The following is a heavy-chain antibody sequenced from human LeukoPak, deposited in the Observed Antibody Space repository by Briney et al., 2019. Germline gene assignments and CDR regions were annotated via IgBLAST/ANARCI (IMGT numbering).Heavy chain of an antibody. J-gene: IGHJ5*02. V-gene: IGHV4-61*02. D-gene: IGHD2-2*01. CDR3: AREVYCSSTSCPRGGHNWFDP. Sequence: SQTLSLTCTVSGGSITSGSYYWSWIRQPAGKGLEWIGRIHTSGSTNYNPSLKSRVTISVDTSKNQFSLKLSSVTAADTAVYYCAREVYCSSTSCPRGGHNWFDPWGQGTLVTVSS. CDR1: GGSITSGSYY. CDR2: IHTSGST.